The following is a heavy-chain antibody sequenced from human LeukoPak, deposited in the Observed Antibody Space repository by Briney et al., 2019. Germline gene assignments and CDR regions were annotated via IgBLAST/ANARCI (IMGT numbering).Heavy chain of an antibody. CDR2: IKSKTDGGTT. CDR3: TSSTTVTTSIYYYYYMDV. D-gene: IGHD4-17*01. V-gene: IGHV3-15*01. CDR1: GFTFSSYS. J-gene: IGHJ6*03. Sequence: GGSLRLSCAASGFTFSSYSMNWVRQAPGKGLEWVGRIKSKTDGGTTDYAAPVKGRFTISRDDSKNTLYLQMNSLKTEDTAVYYCTSSTTVTTSIYYYYYMDVWGKGTTVTVS.